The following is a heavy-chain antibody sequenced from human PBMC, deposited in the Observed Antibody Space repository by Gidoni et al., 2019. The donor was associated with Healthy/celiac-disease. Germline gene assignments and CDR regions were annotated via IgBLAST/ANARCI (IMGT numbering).Heavy chain of an antibody. Sequence: EVQLVESGGGLVKPGGSLRLSCAAAGFIFSNAWMSWVRQAPGKGLEWVGRIKSKTDGGTTDYAAPVKGRFTISRDDSKNTLYLQMNSLKPEDTAVYYCTTGSTTMVQGATVYWGQGTLVTVSS. CDR2: IKSKTDGGTT. D-gene: IGHD3-10*01. J-gene: IGHJ4*02. V-gene: IGHV3-15*01. CDR3: TTGSTTMVQGATVY. CDR1: GFIFSNAW.